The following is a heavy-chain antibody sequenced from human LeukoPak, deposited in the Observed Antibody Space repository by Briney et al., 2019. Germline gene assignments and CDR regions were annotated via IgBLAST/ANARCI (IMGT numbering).Heavy chain of an antibody. CDR3: ARDWAHGSFDY. CDR1: GYTFSGYS. CDR2: INPSSGSA. D-gene: IGHD3-10*01. V-gene: IGHV1-46*01. J-gene: IGHJ4*02. Sequence: ASVTVSCKASGYTFSGYSMHWVRQAPGQGPEWMGMINPSSGSATYAQEFQGSVTMTRDTSTTTLYMELSSLRSEDTAVYYCARDWAHGSFDYWGQGTPVIVSS.